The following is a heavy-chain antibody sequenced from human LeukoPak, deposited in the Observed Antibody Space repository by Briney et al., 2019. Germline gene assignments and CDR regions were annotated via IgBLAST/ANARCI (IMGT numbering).Heavy chain of an antibody. CDR2: INHSGST. V-gene: IGHV4-34*01. CDR3: ARRPYYDILTGYFSCLDY. Sequence: PSETLSLTCAVYGGSFSGYYWSWIRQPPGKGLEWIGEINHSGSTNYNPPLKSRVTISVDTSKNQFSLKLSSVTAADTAVYYCARRPYYDILTGYFSCLDYWGQGTLVTVSS. CDR1: GGSFSGYY. J-gene: IGHJ4*02. D-gene: IGHD3-9*01.